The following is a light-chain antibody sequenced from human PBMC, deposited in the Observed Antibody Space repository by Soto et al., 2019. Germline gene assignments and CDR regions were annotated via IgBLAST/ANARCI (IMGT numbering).Light chain of an antibody. CDR1: SSDIGTYNY. V-gene: IGLV2-14*01. Sequence: QSALTQPASVSGSPGQSITISCTGTSSDIGTYNYVSWYQQHPGRAPRLIISEVSNRPSGVSNRFSGSKSGNTASLTISGLQAEDEADYYCCLYIGATTYVFGTGTKLTVL. J-gene: IGLJ1*01. CDR2: EVS. CDR3: CLYIGATTYV.